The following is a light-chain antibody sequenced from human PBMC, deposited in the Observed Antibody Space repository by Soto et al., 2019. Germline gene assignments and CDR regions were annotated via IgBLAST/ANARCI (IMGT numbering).Light chain of an antibody. Sequence: DIQMTQSPSTLSASLGDRVTITCRASQTISSWLAWYQQKPGKAPKLLIYKASTLKSGVPSRFSGSGSGTEFTLTISSLQPDDFATYYCKHYNSYSDAFGQGTKV. CDR2: KAS. V-gene: IGKV1-5*03. J-gene: IGKJ1*01. CDR1: QTISSW. CDR3: KHYNSYSDA.